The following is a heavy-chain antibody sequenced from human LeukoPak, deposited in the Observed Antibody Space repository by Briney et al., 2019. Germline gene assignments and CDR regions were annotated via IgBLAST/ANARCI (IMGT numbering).Heavy chain of an antibody. CDR3: ARAEGTYYYDSSGYPSFDY. Sequence: PGGSLRLSCAASGFTFSSYSMNWVRQAPGKGLEWVSSISSSSSYIYYADSVKGRFTISRDNAKNSLYLQMNSLRAEDTAVYYCARAEGTYYYDSSGYPSFDYWGQGTLVTVSS. D-gene: IGHD3-22*01. CDR1: GFTFSSYS. J-gene: IGHJ4*02. CDR2: ISSSSSYI. V-gene: IGHV3-21*01.